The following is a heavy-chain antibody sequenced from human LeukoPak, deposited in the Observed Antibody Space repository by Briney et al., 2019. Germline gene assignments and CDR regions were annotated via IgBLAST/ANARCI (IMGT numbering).Heavy chain of an antibody. CDR2: TNRDGSGK. CDR1: GFTFSSYW. D-gene: IGHD6-6*01. V-gene: IGHV3-7*01. J-gene: IGHJ4*02. Sequence: PGGSLRLSCAASGFTFSSYWMSWVRQAPGQGLEWVANTNRDGSGKWYVDSVKGRFTISRDNAKNSLSLQLDSLRTEDTAVYYCARLGAAPDYWGQGALVTVSS. CDR3: ARLGAAPDY.